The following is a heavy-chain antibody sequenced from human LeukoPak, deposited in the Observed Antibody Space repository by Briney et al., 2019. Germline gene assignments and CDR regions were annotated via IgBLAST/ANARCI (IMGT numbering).Heavy chain of an antibody. CDR3: ARAGEVRDGYKGTFDY. Sequence: SETLSLACTVSGGYISSSSYYWDWIRQPPGKGLEWIGSIYFSGSTYYNAPLKSRVTMHVDTSENQLSLRLTSVTAADTAVYYCARAGEVRDGYKGTFDYWGQGTLVTVSS. V-gene: IGHV4-39*07. D-gene: IGHD5-24*01. CDR2: IYFSGST. CDR1: GGYISSSSYY. J-gene: IGHJ4*02.